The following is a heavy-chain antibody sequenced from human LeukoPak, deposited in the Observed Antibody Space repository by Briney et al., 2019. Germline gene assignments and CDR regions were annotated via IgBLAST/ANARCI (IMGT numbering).Heavy chain of an antibody. CDR2: IRYDGSNK. V-gene: IGHV3-30*02. D-gene: IGHD3-22*01. CDR1: GFTFSSYG. J-gene: IGHJ3*02. CDR3: AKYYYDSSGYPGDVVAFDI. Sequence: PGGSLRLSCAASGFTFSSYGMHWVRQAPGKGLEWVAFIRYDGSNKYYADSVKGRFTISRDNSKNTLYLQMNSLRAEDTAVYYCAKYYYDSSGYPGDVVAFDIWGQGTMVTVSS.